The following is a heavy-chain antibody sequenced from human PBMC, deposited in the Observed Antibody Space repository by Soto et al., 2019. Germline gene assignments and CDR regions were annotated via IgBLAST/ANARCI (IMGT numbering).Heavy chain of an antibody. D-gene: IGHD2-8*01. CDR3: ARDLFPPSEPPYCTNGVCHGSDP. J-gene: IGHJ5*02. CDR2: ISSSSSYI. V-gene: IGHV3-21*01. Sequence: GGSLRLSCAASGFTFSGYSMNWVRQAPGKGLEWVSSISSSSSYIYYADSVKGRFTISRDNAKNSLYLQMNSLRAEDTAVYYCARDLFPPSEPPYCTNGVCHGSDPWGQGTLVTVSS. CDR1: GFTFSGYS.